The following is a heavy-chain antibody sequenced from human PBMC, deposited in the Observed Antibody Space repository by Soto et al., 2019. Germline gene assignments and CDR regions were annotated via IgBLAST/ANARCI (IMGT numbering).Heavy chain of an antibody. CDR2: VSDDGMNK. V-gene: IGHV3-30*04. CDR3: ARLSHTCGWYWADFDY. J-gene: IGHJ4*02. D-gene: IGHD6-19*01. Sequence: GGALRLSCAASGFIFIRYAMHWVRQAPCRGLEWVGVVSDDGMNKYYADSVKGRFTISRDNSKNTVYLQMNSLRGEDTAVYYCARLSHTCGWYWADFDYWGQGTLVTVSS. CDR1: GFIFIRYA.